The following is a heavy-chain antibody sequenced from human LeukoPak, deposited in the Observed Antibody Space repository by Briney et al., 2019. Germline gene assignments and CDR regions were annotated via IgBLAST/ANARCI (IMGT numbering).Heavy chain of an antibody. CDR2: INHSGST. CDR3: ARDNYGGWAFDI. V-gene: IGHV4-34*01. J-gene: IGHJ3*02. CDR1: GGSFSGYY. D-gene: IGHD4-11*01. Sequence: PSETLSLTCAVYGGSFSGYYWSWIRQPPGKGLEWIGEINHSGSTNYNPSLKSRVTISVDMSKNQFSLKLSSVTAADTAVYYCARDNYGGWAFDIWGQGTMVTVSS.